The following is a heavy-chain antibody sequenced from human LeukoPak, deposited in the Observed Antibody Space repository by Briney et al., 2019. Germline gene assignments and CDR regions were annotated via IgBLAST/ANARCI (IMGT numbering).Heavy chain of an antibody. CDR2: IYYSGST. D-gene: IGHD4-11*01. CDR3: AREGVTKYYFDY. Sequence: PGGSLSLSCTVSGGSISSSRYYWSWIRQPPGKGLEWIGYIYYSGSTDYNPSLKSRVTISVDTSKNQFSLKLSSVTAADTAVYYCAREGVTKYYFDYWGQGTLVTVSS. CDR1: GGSISSSRYY. V-gene: IGHV4-61*01. J-gene: IGHJ4*02.